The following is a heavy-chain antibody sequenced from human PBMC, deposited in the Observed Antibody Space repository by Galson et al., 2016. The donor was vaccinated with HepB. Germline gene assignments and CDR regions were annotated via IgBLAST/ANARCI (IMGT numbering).Heavy chain of an antibody. Sequence: SLRLSCAASGFTFSSYGMHWVRQAPGKGLEWVANIKRDGSERHHADSVKGRFTISRDNGKNSVYLQMDSLRTEDTALYHCARDVGGSLDYWGQGTLVTVFS. V-gene: IGHV3-7*03. CDR3: ARDVGGSLDY. CDR1: GFTFSSYG. D-gene: IGHD2-15*01. CDR2: IKRDGSER. J-gene: IGHJ4*02.